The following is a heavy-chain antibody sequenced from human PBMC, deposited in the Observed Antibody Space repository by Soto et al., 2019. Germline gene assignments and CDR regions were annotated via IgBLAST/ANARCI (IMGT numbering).Heavy chain of an antibody. Sequence: QVQLQESGPGPVKPSQALSLPCTVSGGSISSGGYYLSWIRQPPGKGLEGVGYIYYSGSTYYNPSLKSRVTISVDTSKNQFSLKLSSVTAADTAVYYCARDLRTRKMATSPEAFDIWGQGTMVTVSS. CDR1: GGSISSGGYY. D-gene: IGHD5-12*01. J-gene: IGHJ3*02. CDR3: ARDLRTRKMATSPEAFDI. V-gene: IGHV4-31*03. CDR2: IYYSGST.